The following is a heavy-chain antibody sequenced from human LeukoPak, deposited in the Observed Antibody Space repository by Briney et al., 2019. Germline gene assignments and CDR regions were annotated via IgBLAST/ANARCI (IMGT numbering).Heavy chain of an antibody. CDR3: ARRAGAYSHPYDY. Sequence: PGGSLRLSCTTSGFTFSDYYMSWIRQAPGKGLEWVSYISSSGSTIYYADSVKGRFTISRDNAKNSLYLQMNSLRAEDTAVYYCARRAGAYSHPYDYWGQGTLVTVSS. V-gene: IGHV3-11*01. CDR1: GFTFSDYY. CDR2: ISSSGSTI. D-gene: IGHD4/OR15-4a*01. J-gene: IGHJ4*02.